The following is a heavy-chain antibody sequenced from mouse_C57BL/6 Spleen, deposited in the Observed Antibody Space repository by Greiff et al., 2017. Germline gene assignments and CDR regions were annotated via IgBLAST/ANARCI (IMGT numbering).Heavy chain of an antibody. J-gene: IGHJ2*01. D-gene: IGHD1-1*01. CDR2: IYPRSGNT. CDR1: GYTFTSYG. Sequence: VQLQESGAELARPGASVKLSCKASGYTFTSYGISWVKQRTGQGLEWIGEIYPRSGNTYYNEKFKGKATLTADKSSSTAYMELRSLTSEDSAVYFCARIHGSRVFDYWGQGTTLTVSS. CDR3: ARIHGSRVFDY. V-gene: IGHV1-81*01.